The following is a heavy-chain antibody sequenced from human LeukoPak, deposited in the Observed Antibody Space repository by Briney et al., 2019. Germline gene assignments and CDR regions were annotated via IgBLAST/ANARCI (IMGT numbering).Heavy chain of an antibody. D-gene: IGHD3-10*01. J-gene: IGHJ6*02. CDR1: GFTFSSYA. V-gene: IGHV3-23*01. CDR2: ISGSGGST. Sequence: GGSLRLSCTASGFTFSSYAMSWVRQAPGKGLEWVSAISGSGGSTYYADSVKGGFTISRDNSKNTLYLQMNSLRAEDTAVYYCAKGNTMVRGHPPYYYYYGMDVWGQGTTVTVSS. CDR3: AKGNTMVRGHPPYYYYYGMDV.